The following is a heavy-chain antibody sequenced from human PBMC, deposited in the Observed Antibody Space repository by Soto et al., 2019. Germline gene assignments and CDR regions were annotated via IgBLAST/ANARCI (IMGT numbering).Heavy chain of an antibody. CDR2: ITRSSSTM. CDR3: VRAACESCYGYGY. D-gene: IGHD5-18*01. Sequence: PGGSLRLSCAASGFTFSIYNMNWVRQAPGKGLEWVSYITRSSSTMYYAESVKGRFTISRDNAKNSLSLQMNSLRDDDTAVYYCVRAACESCYGYGYWGQGTPVTVSS. V-gene: IGHV3-48*02. J-gene: IGHJ4*02. CDR1: GFTFSIYN.